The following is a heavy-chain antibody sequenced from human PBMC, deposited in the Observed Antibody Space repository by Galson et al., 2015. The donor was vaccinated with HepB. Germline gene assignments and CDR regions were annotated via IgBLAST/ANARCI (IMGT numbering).Heavy chain of an antibody. CDR1: GYTFTSYG. V-gene: IGHV1-18*04. J-gene: IGHJ6*02. CDR2: ISAYNGNT. CDR3: ARMVYANSGSYYGMDV. D-gene: IGHD2-8*01. Sequence: SVKVSCKASGYTFTSYGISWVRQAPGQGLEWMGWISAYNGNTNYAQKLQGRVTMTTDTSTSTAYMELRSLRSDDTAVYYCARMVYANSGSYYGMDVWGQGTTVTVSS.